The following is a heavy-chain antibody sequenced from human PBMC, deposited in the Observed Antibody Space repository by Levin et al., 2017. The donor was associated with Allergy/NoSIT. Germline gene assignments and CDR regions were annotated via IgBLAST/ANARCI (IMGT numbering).Heavy chain of an antibody. V-gene: IGHV5-51*01. D-gene: IGHD2-21*02. CDR3: ARLGCGGDCGFDF. CDR2: IYPGDSEA. J-gene: IGHJ4*02. Sequence: KVSCKGSGYSFSSYWIGWVRQMPGKGLEWMGIIYPGDSEARYSPSFHGLVTISADESISNAYLQWSNLKPSDTAMYYCARLGCGGDCGFDFWGQGTLVTVSS. CDR1: GYSFSSYW.